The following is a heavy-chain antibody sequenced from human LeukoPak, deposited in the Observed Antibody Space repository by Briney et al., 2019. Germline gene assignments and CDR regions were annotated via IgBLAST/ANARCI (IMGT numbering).Heavy chain of an antibody. J-gene: IGHJ4*02. CDR3: ARVSRIATTGHFDF. D-gene: IGHD3-3*01. CDR1: GFTFSSYW. V-gene: IGHV3-7*01. CDR2: MKQDGSEK. Sequence: GGSLRLSCAASGFTFSSYWMSWVRQAPGKGLEWVANMKQDGSEKFYVDSVKGRFTISRDNAKNSLYLQMNSLRAEDTAVYYCARVSRIATTGHFDFWGQGTPVTVSS.